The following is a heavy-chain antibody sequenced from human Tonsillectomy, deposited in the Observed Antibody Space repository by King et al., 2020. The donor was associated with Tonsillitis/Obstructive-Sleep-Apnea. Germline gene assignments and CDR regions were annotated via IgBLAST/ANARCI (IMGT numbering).Heavy chain of an antibody. Sequence: VQLVESGGGVVQPGRSLRLSCAASGFTFSSYGMHWVRQAPGKGLEWVAVIWYDGSKKYYADSVKGRFTISRDNSKNTRYLQMNSLRAEDTAVYYCAGDRNYYGSGSYYPNYYYYYMDVWGKGTTVTVSS. J-gene: IGHJ6*03. V-gene: IGHV3-33*01. CDR2: IWYDGSKK. CDR3: AGDRNYYGSGSYYPNYYYYYMDV. CDR1: GFTFSSYG. D-gene: IGHD3-10*01.